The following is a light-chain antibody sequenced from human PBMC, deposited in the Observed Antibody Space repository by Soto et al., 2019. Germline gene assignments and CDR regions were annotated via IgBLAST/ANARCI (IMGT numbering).Light chain of an antibody. CDR2: GVS. J-gene: IGKJ4*01. Sequence: EIVLTQSPGTLSLSPGESATLFCRASQTVSSSCLAWYQQKPGQAPRVLIYGVSSRATGIPDRFSSSGSGTDFTLTISRLQPEDFAVYYCQHYDNSASLTFGGGTKVDIK. V-gene: IGKV3-20*01. CDR3: QHYDNSASLT. CDR1: QTVSSSC.